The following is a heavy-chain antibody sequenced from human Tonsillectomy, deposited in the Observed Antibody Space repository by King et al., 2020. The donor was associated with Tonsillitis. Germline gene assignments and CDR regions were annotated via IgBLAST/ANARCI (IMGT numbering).Heavy chain of an antibody. Sequence: VQLVESGGGLIQPGGSLRLSCAASGFTFSSYAMSWVRQAPGKGLEWVSGISGSGGTTYYADSAKGRFAISRDNSKNTLYLQMNSLRAEDTAVYYCAKDRDFWSPHGMDVWGQGTTVTVSS. CDR3: AKDRDFWSPHGMDV. V-gene: IGHV3-23*04. D-gene: IGHD3-3*01. CDR1: GFTFSSYA. J-gene: IGHJ6*02. CDR2: ISGSGGTT.